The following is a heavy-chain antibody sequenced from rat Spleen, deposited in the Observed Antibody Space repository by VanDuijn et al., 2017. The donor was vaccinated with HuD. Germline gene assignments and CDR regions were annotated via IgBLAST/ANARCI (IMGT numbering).Heavy chain of an antibody. CDR3: ASGELGAFDY. CDR2: ISYDGSST. J-gene: IGHJ2*01. Sequence: EVQLVESGGGLVQPGRSLKLSCAASGFTFSNYGMAWVRQAPTKGLEWVATISYDGSSTYYRDSVKGRFTISRDNAKSTLYLQMDSLRSEDTATYYCASGELGAFDYWGQGVMVTVSS. V-gene: IGHV5-29*01. CDR1: GFTFSNYG. D-gene: IGHD5-1*01.